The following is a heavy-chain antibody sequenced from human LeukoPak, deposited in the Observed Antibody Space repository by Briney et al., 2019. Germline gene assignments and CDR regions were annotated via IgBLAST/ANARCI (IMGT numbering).Heavy chain of an antibody. CDR2: IYHSGST. J-gene: IGHJ3*02. V-gene: IGHV4-38-2*01. CDR3: ASPHYGSGSYYFDAFDI. CDR1: GYSISSGYY. D-gene: IGHD3-10*01. Sequence: SETLSLTCAVSGYSISSGYYWGWIRQPPGKGLEWTGSIYHSGSTYYNPSLRSRVTISVDTSKNQFSLKLSSVTAADTAVYYCASPHYGSGSYYFDAFDIWGQGTMVTVSS.